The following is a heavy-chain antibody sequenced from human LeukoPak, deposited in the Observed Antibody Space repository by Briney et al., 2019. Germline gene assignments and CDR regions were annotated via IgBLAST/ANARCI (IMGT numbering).Heavy chain of an antibody. CDR2: ISGGGAGT. CDR3: AKGQQDCSSTTCYSVY. J-gene: IGHJ4*02. V-gene: IGHV3-23*01. CDR1: GFTFTRDA. D-gene: IGHD2-2*02. Sequence: GGSLRLSCAASGFTFTRDATSWVRQAPGKGLEWVSGISGGGAGTYCADSVKGRFTISRDNSRNTLYLQMSSLRAEDTAVYYCAKGQQDCSSTTCYSVYWGQGTLVTVSS.